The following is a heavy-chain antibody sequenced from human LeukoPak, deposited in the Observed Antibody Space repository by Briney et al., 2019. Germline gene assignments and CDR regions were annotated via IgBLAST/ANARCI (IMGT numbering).Heavy chain of an antibody. V-gene: IGHV3-30*02. J-gene: IGHJ5*02. CDR1: GFTFSSYG. CDR2: IRYDGSNK. Sequence: GGSLRLSCAAPGFTFSSYGVHWVRQAPGKGLEWVAFIRYDGSNKYYADSVKGRFTISRDNSKNTLYPQMNSLRAEDTAVYYCAKDMSAAAGTGWFDPWGQGTLVTVSS. D-gene: IGHD6-13*01. CDR3: AKDMSAAAGTGWFDP.